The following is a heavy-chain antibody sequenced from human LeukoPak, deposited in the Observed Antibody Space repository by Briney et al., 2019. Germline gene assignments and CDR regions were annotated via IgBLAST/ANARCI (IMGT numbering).Heavy chain of an antibody. Sequence: GGSLRLSCAASGFSFSGHYMSWIRQAPGKGLEWVSYISSTITTIYYADSVKGRFTISRDNAKNSLYLQMSSLRAEDTAVYYCARGDCSATSCYYFDYWGQGTLDTVSS. CDR2: ISSTITTI. J-gene: IGHJ4*02. CDR1: GFSFSGHY. V-gene: IGHV3-11*04. D-gene: IGHD2-2*01. CDR3: ARGDCSATSCYYFDY.